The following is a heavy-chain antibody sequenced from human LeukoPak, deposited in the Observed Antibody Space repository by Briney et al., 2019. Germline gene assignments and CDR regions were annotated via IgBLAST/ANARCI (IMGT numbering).Heavy chain of an antibody. CDR1: GFTFSSYG. J-gene: IGHJ4*02. V-gene: IGHV3-30*03. Sequence: GGSLRLSCAASGFTFSSYGMHWVRQAPGKGLEWMAVISSDGSNAYYADSVKGRFTMSRDNSKNTLFVQMNSLRAEDTAVYYCAQTGLRYLDWLRYWGQGTLVTVSS. CDR3: AQTGLRYLDWLRY. D-gene: IGHD3-9*01. CDR2: ISSDGSNA.